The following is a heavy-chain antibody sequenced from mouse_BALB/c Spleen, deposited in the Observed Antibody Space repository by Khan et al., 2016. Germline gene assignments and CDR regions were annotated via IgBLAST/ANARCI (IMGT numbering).Heavy chain of an antibody. J-gene: IGHJ3*01. CDR3: VGYPFAY. D-gene: IGHD1-2*01. V-gene: IGHV10S3*01. CDR2: IRSESNNYAT. CDR1: GFTFNTNA. Sequence: EVQLVETGGGLVQPKGSLKLSCAASGFTFNTNAMNWVRQAPGKGLEWVARIRSESNNYATYYADSVKDRFTISRDDSQSMLYLQMNNLKTGDTALYYCVGYPFAYWGQGTLVTVSA.